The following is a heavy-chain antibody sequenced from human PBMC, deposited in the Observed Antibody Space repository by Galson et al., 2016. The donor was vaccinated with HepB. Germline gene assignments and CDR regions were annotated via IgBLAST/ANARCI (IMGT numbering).Heavy chain of an antibody. D-gene: IGHD6-6*01. CDR1: GFNFDDYA. V-gene: IGHV3-9*01. Sequence: SLRLSCATSGFNFDDYAMHWVRQAPGKGLEWVSGISWNGGSRGYADSVKGRFTISRDNAKNSLYLQMDSLRVEDPALYYCAKDKGIIAANHYFDYWGQGTLITVSS. J-gene: IGHJ4*02. CDR3: AKDKGIIAANHYFDY. CDR2: ISWNGGSR.